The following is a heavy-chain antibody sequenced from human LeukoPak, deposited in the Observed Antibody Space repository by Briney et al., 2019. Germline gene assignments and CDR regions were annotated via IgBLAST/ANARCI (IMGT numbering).Heavy chain of an antibody. J-gene: IGHJ4*02. CDR2: ISYDGSNK. V-gene: IGHV3-30-3*01. D-gene: IGHD6-13*01. CDR3: ARSGSSSWPFDY. Sequence: PGRSLRLSCAASGFTFSSYAMHWVRQAPGKGLEWVAVISYDGSNKYYADSVKSRFTISRDKSKNTLYLQMNSLRAEDTAVYYCARSGSSSWPFDYWGQGTLVTVSS. CDR1: GFTFSSYA.